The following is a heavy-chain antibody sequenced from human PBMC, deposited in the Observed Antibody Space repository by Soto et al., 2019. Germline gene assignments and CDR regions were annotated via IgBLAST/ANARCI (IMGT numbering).Heavy chain of an antibody. V-gene: IGHV3-74*01. J-gene: IGHJ4*02. D-gene: IGHD6-19*01. CDR1: GFSFVSYW. Sequence: EVQLAESGGGLVLTGGSLRLSCAASGFSFVSYWMHWVHQVPGEGLAWVSRINGNADNSDYGDSVKGRFTISRDNAMNRLYLQMDSLRADDTGVYYCVRDFRGAVAGSEFDHWGQGTLVTVSS. CDR3: VRDFRGAVAGSEFDH. CDR2: INGNADNS.